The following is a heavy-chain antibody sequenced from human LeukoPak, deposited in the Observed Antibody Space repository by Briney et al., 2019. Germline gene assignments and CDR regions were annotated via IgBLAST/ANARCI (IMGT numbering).Heavy chain of an antibody. CDR2: FGTRSTSI. D-gene: IGHD3-22*01. CDR1: GFTFSGYS. J-gene: IGHJ4*02. V-gene: IGHV3-21*01. CDR3: AREVSEGFDF. Sequence: GGSLRLSCTASGFTFSGYSMNWIRQAPGKGLEWVSSFGTRSTSIYHAGSVKGRFAISRDNAKNLLYLQMNSLGAEDTALYYCAREVSEGFDFWGQGTLVTASS.